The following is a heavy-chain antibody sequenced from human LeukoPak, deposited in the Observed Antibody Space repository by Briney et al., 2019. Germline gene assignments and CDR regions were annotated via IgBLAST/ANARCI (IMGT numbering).Heavy chain of an antibody. Sequence: ASVKVSCKVSGYTLTELSMHWVRQAPGEGLEWMGGFDPEDGETIYAQKFQGRVTMTEDTSTDTAYMELSSLRSEDTAVYYCATSISYYYDSSGSDYWGQGTLVTVSS. CDR1: GYTLTELS. D-gene: IGHD3-22*01. V-gene: IGHV1-24*01. CDR2: FDPEDGET. J-gene: IGHJ4*02. CDR3: ATSISYYYDSSGSDY.